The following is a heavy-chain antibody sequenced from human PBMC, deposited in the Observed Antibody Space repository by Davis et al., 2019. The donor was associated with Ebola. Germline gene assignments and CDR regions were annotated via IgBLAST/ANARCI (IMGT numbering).Heavy chain of an antibody. CDR3: ARMSCTSGNCGWFGDRPTHFDY. J-gene: IGHJ4*02. D-gene: IGHD3-10*01. CDR2: IKEDGSQK. CDR1: GYSISSGYY. Sequence: ETLSLTCTVSGYSISSGYYWGWIRQPPGKGLEWVATIKEDGSQKHYVDSVQGRFSISRDYAKNSLFLQMNSLRAEDTAVYYCARMSCTSGNCGWFGDRPTHFDYWGQGTLVTVSS. V-gene: IGHV3-7*03.